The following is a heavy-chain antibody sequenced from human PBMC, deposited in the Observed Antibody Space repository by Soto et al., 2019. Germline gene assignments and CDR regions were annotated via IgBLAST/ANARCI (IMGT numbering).Heavy chain of an antibody. J-gene: IGHJ5*02. Sequence: SETLSLTCTVSGGSISSGDYYWSWIRQPPGKGLEWIGYIYYSGSTYYNPSLKSRVTISVDTSKNQFSLKLSSVTAADTAMYYCARGMRIFGVVTRNWFDPWGQGTLVTVSS. CDR1: GGSISSGDYY. CDR3: ARGMRIFGVVTRNWFDP. D-gene: IGHD3-3*01. V-gene: IGHV4-30-4*01. CDR2: IYYSGST.